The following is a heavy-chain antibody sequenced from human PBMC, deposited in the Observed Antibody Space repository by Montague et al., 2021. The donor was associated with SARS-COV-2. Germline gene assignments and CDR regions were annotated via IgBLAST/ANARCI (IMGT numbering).Heavy chain of an antibody. D-gene: IGHD3-9*01. V-gene: IGHV4-34*01. CDR2: INQDGAP. J-gene: IGHJ3*02. CDR3: ARGRPVQGSFRHFDSISSGALDI. CDR1: RGSFSNYY. Sequence: SETLSLTCAVSRGSFSNYYWTWIRQSPGKGLEWIGEINQDGAPNYTPSLKSRVTISLDTSKKQISLKLNSVTVADTAVFFCARGRPVQGSFRHFDSISSGALDIWAQGSLVIVSS.